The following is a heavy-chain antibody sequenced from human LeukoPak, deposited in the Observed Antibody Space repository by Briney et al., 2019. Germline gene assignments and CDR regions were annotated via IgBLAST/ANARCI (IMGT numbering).Heavy chain of an antibody. CDR3: ARGYYYGMDV. Sequence: GGSLRLSCAASGFTFNTYSVNWVRQAPGKGLEWVSYVSSTGSTIYSADSVKGRFTISRDNAKNSLYLQMNSLRDEDTAVYFCARGYYYGMDVWGQGTTVTVSS. CDR1: GFTFNTYS. CDR2: VSSTGSTI. J-gene: IGHJ6*02. V-gene: IGHV3-48*02.